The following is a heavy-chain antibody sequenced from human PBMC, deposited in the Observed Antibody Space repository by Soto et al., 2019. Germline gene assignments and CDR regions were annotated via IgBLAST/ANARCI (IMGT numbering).Heavy chain of an antibody. D-gene: IGHD3-10*01. Sequence: EVQLLESGGGLVQPGGSLRLSCAASGFTFSSYAMSWVRQAPGKGLEWVSAISGSGGSTYYADSVKGRFTISRDNSKNTLYLQMNSLRAEETALYYCAKDITDYGSGIPDYWGQGTLVTVSS. CDR1: GFTFSSYA. CDR2: ISGSGGST. V-gene: IGHV3-23*01. J-gene: IGHJ4*02. CDR3: AKDITDYGSGIPDY.